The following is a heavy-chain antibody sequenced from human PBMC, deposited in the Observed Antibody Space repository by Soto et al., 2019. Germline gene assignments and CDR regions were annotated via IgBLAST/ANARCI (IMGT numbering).Heavy chain of an antibody. J-gene: IGHJ6*03. CDR1: GGSFSGYY. D-gene: IGHD5-12*01. Sequence: PSETLSLTCAVYGGSFSGYYWSWIRQPPGKGLEWIGEINHSGSTNYNPSLKSRVTISVDTSKNQFSLKLSSVTAADTAVYYCARGRVATIRYYYYYMDVWGKGTTVTVSS. CDR2: INHSGST. CDR3: ARGRVATIRYYYYYMDV. V-gene: IGHV4-34*01.